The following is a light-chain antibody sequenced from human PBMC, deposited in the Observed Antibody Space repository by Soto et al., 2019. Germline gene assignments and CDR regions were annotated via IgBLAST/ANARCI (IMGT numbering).Light chain of an antibody. CDR3: AAWDDSFVV. V-gene: IGLV1-47*01. Sequence: QSVLTQPPSASGTPGQRVTISCSGSSSNIGSNYVYWYQQLPGTAPKLLIYRNNQRPSGVPDRFSGSKSGPSAYLAISGLRSEDEADYYCAAWDDSFVVFGGGTKLTAL. CDR1: SSNIGSNY. CDR2: RNN. J-gene: IGLJ2*01.